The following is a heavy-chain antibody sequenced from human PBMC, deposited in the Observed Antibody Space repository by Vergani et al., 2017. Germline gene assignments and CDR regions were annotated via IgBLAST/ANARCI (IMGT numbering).Heavy chain of an antibody. CDR3: ANTYGSGYKVRSDY. CDR1: GFSFSNYG. D-gene: IGHD2-15*01. CDR2: ISASGAST. J-gene: IGHJ4*02. V-gene: IGHV3-23*01. Sequence: EEQLLESGGGLVQPGGSLRLSCAASGFSFSNYGMTWVRQAPGKGLEWVSTISASGASTYYADSVKGRFTISRDNSKNTLYLQMNSLRDDDTAVYYCANTYGSGYKVRSDYWGQGTLVTVSS.